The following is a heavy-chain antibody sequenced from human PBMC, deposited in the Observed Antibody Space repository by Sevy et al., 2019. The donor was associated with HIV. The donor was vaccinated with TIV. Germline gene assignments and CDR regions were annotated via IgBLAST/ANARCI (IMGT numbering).Heavy chain of an antibody. CDR1: GFTFSSYS. V-gene: IGHV3-48*02. CDR3: ARWLAGSLGNDDLDY. D-gene: IGHD1-1*01. Sequence: GGSLRLSCAASGFTFSSYSMNWVRQAPGKGLEWVSYISSSSTIYYADSVKGRFTISRDNAKNSLYLQMNSLRDEDTAVYYCARWLAGSLGNDDLDYWGQGTLVTVSS. CDR2: ISSSSTI. J-gene: IGHJ4*02.